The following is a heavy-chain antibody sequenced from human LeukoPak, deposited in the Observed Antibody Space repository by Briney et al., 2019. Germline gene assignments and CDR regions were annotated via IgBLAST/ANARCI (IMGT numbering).Heavy chain of an antibody. D-gene: IGHD6-13*01. CDR1: GFTFSSYS. Sequence: PGGSLRLSCAASGFTFSSYSMNWVRQAPGKVLEWVSSISSSSSYIYYADSVKGRFTISRDNAKNSLYLQMNSLRAEDTAVYYCAGSAAGPRGNYWGQGTLVTVSS. CDR3: AGSAAGPRGNY. CDR2: ISSSSSYI. J-gene: IGHJ4*02. V-gene: IGHV3-21*01.